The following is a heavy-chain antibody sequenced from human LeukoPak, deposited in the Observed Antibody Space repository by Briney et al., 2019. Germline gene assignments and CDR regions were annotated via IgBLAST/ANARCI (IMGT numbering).Heavy chain of an antibody. CDR1: GFTFSNYW. D-gene: IGHD3-10*01. Sequence: GGSLRLSCAASGFTFSNYWMHWVRQAPGKGMVWVSRINSDGSSISYADSVKGRFTISRDNAKNTLYLQMNSLRAEDTAVYYCATDPSGRVCDSWGQGTLVTVSS. J-gene: IGHJ4*02. CDR2: INSDGSSI. CDR3: ATDPSGRVCDS. V-gene: IGHV3-74*01.